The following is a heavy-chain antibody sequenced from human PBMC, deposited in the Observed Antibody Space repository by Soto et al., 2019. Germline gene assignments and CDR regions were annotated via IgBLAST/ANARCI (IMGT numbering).Heavy chain of an antibody. CDR3: ARQGFGALHGLVGV. Sequence: QVLLQESGPGLVKPSETLSLSCTVSGDSISSYYWGWIRQPPGKEMEWIGYVSPIWGSAYNPSLPRRGGISLDPSKSQFSLELTSGPATDTAVYYCARQGFGALHGLVGVWGQGTTVTVSS. CDR2: VSPIWGS. CDR1: GDSISSYY. V-gene: IGHV4-59*08. J-gene: IGHJ6*02. D-gene: IGHD3-10*01.